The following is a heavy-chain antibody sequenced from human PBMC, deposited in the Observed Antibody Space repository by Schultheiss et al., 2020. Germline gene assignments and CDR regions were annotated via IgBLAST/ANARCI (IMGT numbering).Heavy chain of an antibody. J-gene: IGHJ3*02. V-gene: IGHV3-23*01. CDR1: GFTFSSYA. Sequence: GGSLRLSCAASGFTFSSYAMSWVRQAPGKGLEWVSAISGSGGSTYYADSVKGRFTISRDNSKNTLYLQMNSLRAEDTAVYYCAKDWSSSGYYYSPIDIWGQGTMVTVSS. D-gene: IGHD3-22*01. CDR2: ISGSGGST. CDR3: AKDWSSSGYYYSPIDI.